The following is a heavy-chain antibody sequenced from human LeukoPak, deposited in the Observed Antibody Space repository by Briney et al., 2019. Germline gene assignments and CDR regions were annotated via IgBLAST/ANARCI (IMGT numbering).Heavy chain of an antibody. J-gene: IGHJ4*02. CDR2: ISSDGSNI. CDR3: AIGLLRAGYSGYNCHYY. D-gene: IGHD5-12*01. V-gene: IGHV3-30-3*01. Sequence: PGGSLRLSCAASGFTFSSYTKHWVRQGPGKGLEWVAVISSDGSNIFNAASVKGRFTISRDNSKNTLYLQMNSLRAEDTAVYYCAIGLLRAGYSGYNCHYYWGQGTLVTVSS. CDR1: GFTFSSYT.